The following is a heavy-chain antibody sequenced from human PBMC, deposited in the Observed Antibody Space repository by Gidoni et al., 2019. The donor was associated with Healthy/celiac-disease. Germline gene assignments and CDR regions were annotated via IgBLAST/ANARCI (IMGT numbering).Heavy chain of an antibody. CDR1: GFTFSSYA. Sequence: QVQLVESGGGVVQPGRSLRLSCAASGFTFSSYAMHWVRQAPGKGLEWVAVISYDGSNKYYADSVKGRFTISRDNSKNTLYLQMNSLRAEDTAVYYCARDFLGFLLGGDYWGQGTLVTVSS. V-gene: IGHV3-30*04. CDR3: ARDFLGFLLGGDY. D-gene: IGHD3-16*01. CDR2: ISYDGSNK. J-gene: IGHJ4*02.